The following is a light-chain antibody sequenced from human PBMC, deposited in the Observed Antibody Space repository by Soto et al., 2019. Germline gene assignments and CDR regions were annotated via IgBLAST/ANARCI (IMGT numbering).Light chain of an antibody. V-gene: IGLV2-8*01. CDR3: SSYAASNNFYFV. CDR1: SSYVGGYNY. Sequence: QSALTQPPSASGSPGQSVTISCTGTSSYVGGYNYVSWYQQYPGRAPKLMIYEGTKRPSGVPDRFSGSKSGNTASLTVSGLQAEDEADDYGSSYAASNNFYFVFGGGTKVTVL. CDR2: EGT. J-gene: IGLJ3*02.